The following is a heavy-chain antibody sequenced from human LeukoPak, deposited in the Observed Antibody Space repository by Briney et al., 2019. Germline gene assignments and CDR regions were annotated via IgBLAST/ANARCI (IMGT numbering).Heavy chain of an antibody. Sequence: GGSLRLSCAASGFTFSSYAMTWVRQAPGKGLEWVSAISGNGDSTYYADSVKGRFTISRDNSKNTLFLQMNSLRAKDTALYYCAKTTPYSSSPYYFDYWGQGTLVTVSS. CDR1: GFTFSSYA. J-gene: IGHJ4*02. CDR3: AKTTPYSSSPYYFDY. D-gene: IGHD6-13*01. V-gene: IGHV3-23*01. CDR2: ISGNGDST.